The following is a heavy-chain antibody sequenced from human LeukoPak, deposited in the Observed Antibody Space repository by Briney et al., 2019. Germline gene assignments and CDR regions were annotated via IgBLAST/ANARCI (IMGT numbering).Heavy chain of an antibody. CDR2: IKSKTDGGTT. Sequence: GGSLRLSCAASGFTFSNVWMSRVRQAPGKGLERVGRIKSKTDGGTTDYAAPVKGRLTISRDDSKNTLYLQMNSLKTEDTAVCYCTTIDSGYYGSGSYLRDYWGQGTLVTVSS. V-gene: IGHV3-15*01. CDR1: GFTFSNVW. CDR3: TTIDSGYYGSGSYLRDY. D-gene: IGHD3-10*01. J-gene: IGHJ4*02.